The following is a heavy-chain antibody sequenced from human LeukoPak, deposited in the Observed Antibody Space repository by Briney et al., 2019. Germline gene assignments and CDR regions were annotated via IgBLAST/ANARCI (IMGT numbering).Heavy chain of an antibody. CDR3: ARDGRYCPSANCPSKGVD. D-gene: IGHD2-2*01. J-gene: IGHJ4*02. CDR1: GVSITGDEDF. V-gene: IGHV4-30-4*01. Sequence: PSETLSLTCSVSGVSITGDEDFWTWIRQPPGKGLEWIGYIYYSGSTYYNPSLKSRVTISLDTSKHQFSLRLSSVTAADTAVYYCARDGRYCPSANCPSKGVDWGQGTLVSVSS. CDR2: IYYSGST.